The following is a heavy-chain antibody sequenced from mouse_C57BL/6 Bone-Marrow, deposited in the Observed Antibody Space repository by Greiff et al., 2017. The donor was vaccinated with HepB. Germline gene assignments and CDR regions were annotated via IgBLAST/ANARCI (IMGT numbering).Heavy chain of an antibody. CDR2: IYPGDGDT. J-gene: IGHJ2*01. CDR3: AREGIYSDDHFDY. Sequence: LVESGAELVKPGASVKISCKASGYAFSSYWMNWVKQRPGKGLEWIGQIYPGDGDTNYNGKFKGKATLTADKSSSTAYMQLSSLTSEDSAVYVCAREGIYSDDHFDYWGQGTTLTVSS. CDR1: GYAFSSYW. D-gene: IGHD1-3*01. V-gene: IGHV1-80*01.